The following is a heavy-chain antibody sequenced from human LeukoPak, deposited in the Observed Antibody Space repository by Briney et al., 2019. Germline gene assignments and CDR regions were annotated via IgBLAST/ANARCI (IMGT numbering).Heavy chain of an antibody. J-gene: IGHJ5*02. CDR1: GGDFINYY. CDR3: AREVVGAASSRWFDP. V-gene: IGHV4-59*01. CDR2: VSHSGRT. D-gene: IGHD6-13*01. Sequence: PSETLSLTCYVSGGDFINYYWSWIRQPPGKGQEWIGYVSHSGRTDYSPSLKSRVTISIDTSKNQFSLSLSSVTAADTAVYHCAREVVGAASSRWFDPWGQGTLVTVSS.